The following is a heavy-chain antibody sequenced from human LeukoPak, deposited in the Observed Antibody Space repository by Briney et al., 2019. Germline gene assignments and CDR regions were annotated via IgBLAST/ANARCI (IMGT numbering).Heavy chain of an antibody. CDR1: GYTFTGYY. Sequence: GASVKVSCKASGYTFTGYYMHWVRQAPGQGLEWMGWINPNSGGTNYAQKFQGRVTMTRDTSISTAYMELSRLRSDDTAVYYCARDHPPLIVVVPAAIRWFDPWGQGTLVTVSS. J-gene: IGHJ5*02. D-gene: IGHD2-2*01. CDR2: INPNSGGT. CDR3: ARDHPPLIVVVPAAIRWFDP. V-gene: IGHV1-2*02.